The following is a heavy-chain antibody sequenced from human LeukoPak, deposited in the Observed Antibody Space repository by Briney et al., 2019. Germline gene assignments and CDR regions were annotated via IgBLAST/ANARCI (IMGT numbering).Heavy chain of an antibody. D-gene: IGHD1-26*01. V-gene: IGHV3-48*01. Sequence: GGSLRLSCAASGFTFSSYGMNWVRQAPGKGLEWVSYISGSSDIIHYTESVEGRFTISRDNAKNSVYLQMNSLRAEDTALYYCARDWSSGRHDEYFPHWGQGTLVTVSS. J-gene: IGHJ1*01. CDR2: ISGSSDII. CDR3: ARDWSSGRHDEYFPH. CDR1: GFTFSSYG.